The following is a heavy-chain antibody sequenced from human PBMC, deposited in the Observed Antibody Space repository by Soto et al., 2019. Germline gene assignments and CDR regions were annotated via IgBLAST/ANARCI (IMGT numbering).Heavy chain of an antibody. Sequence: SETLSLTCTVSGGSISSYYWSWIRQPPGKGLEWIGYIYYSGSTNYNPSLKSRVTISVDTSKNQFSLKLSSVTAADTAVYYCARSLGYCSGGSCKLDAFDIWGQGTMVTVSS. V-gene: IGHV4-59*01. CDR2: IYYSGST. CDR1: GGSISSYY. CDR3: ARSLGYCSGGSCKLDAFDI. J-gene: IGHJ3*02. D-gene: IGHD2-15*01.